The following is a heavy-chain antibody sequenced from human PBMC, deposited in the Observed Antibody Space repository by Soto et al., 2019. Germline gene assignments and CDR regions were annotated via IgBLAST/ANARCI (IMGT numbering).Heavy chain of an antibody. CDR3: ARDSYSNYVSWFPYHYYGMDV. V-gene: IGHV6-1*01. CDR2: TYYRSKWYN. Sequence: SQTLSLTCAISGDSVSSNSAAWNWIRQSPSRGLEWLGRTYYRSKWYNDYAVSVKSRITINPDTSKNQFSLQLNSVTPEDTAVYYCARDSYSNYVSWFPYHYYGMDVWGQGTTVTVSS. CDR1: GDSVSSNSAA. J-gene: IGHJ6*02. D-gene: IGHD4-4*01.